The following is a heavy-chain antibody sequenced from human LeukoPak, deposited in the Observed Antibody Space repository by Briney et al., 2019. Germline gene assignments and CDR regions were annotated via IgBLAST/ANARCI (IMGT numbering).Heavy chain of an antibody. D-gene: IGHD1-14*01. V-gene: IGHV4-34*01. Sequence: PSETLSLTCAVYGGPFSGYYWSWIRQPPGKGLEWIGEINHSGSTNYNPSLKSRVTISVDTSKKQFSLKLTSVTAADSAVYYCARGNPLDYWGQGTLVTVSS. CDR2: INHSGST. J-gene: IGHJ4*02. CDR3: ARGNPLDY. CDR1: GGPFSGYY.